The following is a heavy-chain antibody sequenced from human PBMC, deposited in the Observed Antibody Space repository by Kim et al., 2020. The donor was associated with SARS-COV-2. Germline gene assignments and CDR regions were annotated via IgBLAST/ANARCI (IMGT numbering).Heavy chain of an antibody. D-gene: IGHD3-9*01. CDR1: GYSFTSYW. CDR2: IDPSDSYT. V-gene: IGHV5-10-1*01. Sequence: GESLKISCKGSGYSFTSYWISWVRQMPGKGLEWMGRIDPSDSYTNYSPSFQGHVTISADKSISTAYLQWSSLKASDTAMYYCARHGNDILTGSYYYYGMDVWGQGTTVTVSS. J-gene: IGHJ6*02. CDR3: ARHGNDILTGSYYYYGMDV.